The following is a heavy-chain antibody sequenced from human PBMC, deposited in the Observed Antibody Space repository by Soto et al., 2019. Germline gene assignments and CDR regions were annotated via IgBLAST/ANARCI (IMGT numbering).Heavy chain of an antibody. CDR1: GGSISSGGYY. Sequence: SETLSLTCTVSGGSISSGGYYWSWIRQHPGKGLEWIGYIYYSGSTYYNPSLKSRVTISVDTSKNQFSLKLSSVTAADTAVYYCARDAPRGTTYNWFDPWGQGTLVTVS. D-gene: IGHD1-7*01. CDR2: IYYSGST. J-gene: IGHJ5*02. V-gene: IGHV4-31*03. CDR3: ARDAPRGTTYNWFDP.